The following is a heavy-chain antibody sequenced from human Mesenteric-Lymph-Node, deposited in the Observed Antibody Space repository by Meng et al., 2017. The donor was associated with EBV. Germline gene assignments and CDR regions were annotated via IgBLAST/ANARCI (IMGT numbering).Heavy chain of an antibody. Sequence: QGDVEDAGPGLVKPSEPLSLPCPFSGGSVNSGSYYWSWIRQPPGKGLQWIGYIFSSGSTNYNPSFKSRVTISVDMSKNHFSLRLTSVTPADTAVYYCARGYGSGSYRYFDYWGQGTLVTVSS. CDR2: IFSSGST. CDR3: ARGYGSGSYRYFDY. J-gene: IGHJ4*02. V-gene: IGHV4-61*03. CDR1: GGSVNSGSYY. D-gene: IGHD3-10*01.